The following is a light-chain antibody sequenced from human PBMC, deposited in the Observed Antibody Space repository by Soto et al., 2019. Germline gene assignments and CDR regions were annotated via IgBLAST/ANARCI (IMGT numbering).Light chain of an antibody. Sequence: DIQMTQSPSSLSASVGDRVTITCQASQDITSYLNWYQQKPGRARKLLIYDASNLETRVPSRFSGSGSGTDFSFTISNLQPEDIATYYCQQYDIVPPTFGQGTKVDIK. CDR1: QDITSY. CDR3: QQYDIVPPT. V-gene: IGKV1-33*01. CDR2: DAS. J-gene: IGKJ1*01.